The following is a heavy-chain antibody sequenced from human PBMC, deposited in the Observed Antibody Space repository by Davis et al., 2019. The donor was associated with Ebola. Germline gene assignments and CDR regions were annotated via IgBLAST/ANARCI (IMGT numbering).Heavy chain of an antibody. CDR3: ALRFGELLFGAFDI. J-gene: IGHJ3*02. CDR2: IYYSGST. CDR1: GGSISSGGYY. Sequence: LRLSCTVSGGSISSGGYYWSWIRQHPGKGLEWIGYIYYSGSTYYNPSLKSRVTISVDTSKNQFSLKLSSVTAADTAVYYCALRFGELLFGAFDIWGQGTMVTVS. D-gene: IGHD3-10*01. V-gene: IGHV4-31*03.